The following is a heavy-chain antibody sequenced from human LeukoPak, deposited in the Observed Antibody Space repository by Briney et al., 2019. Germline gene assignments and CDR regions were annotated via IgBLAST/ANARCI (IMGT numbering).Heavy chain of an antibody. CDR3: AKAPILVSGSLDY. CDR1: GFTFSNYW. Sequence: GGSLRLSCAASGFTFSNYWMSWVRQAPGKGLEWVANIKQDGSEKYYVDSVKGRFTISRDNAKNSLYLQMNSLRAEDTAVYYCAKAPILVSGSLDYWGQGILVTVSS. J-gene: IGHJ4*02. D-gene: IGHD5/OR15-5a*01. CDR2: IKQDGSEK. V-gene: IGHV3-7*03.